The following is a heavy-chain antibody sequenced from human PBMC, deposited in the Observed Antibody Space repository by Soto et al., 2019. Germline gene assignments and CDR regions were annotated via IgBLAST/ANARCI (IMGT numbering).Heavy chain of an antibody. CDR2: IYPGDSDT. Sequence: RGESLKISCKGSGYSFTSYWIGWVRQMPGKGLEWMGIIYPGDSDTRYSPSFQGQVTISADKSISTAYLQWSSLKASDTAMYYCARYLKGATGTTNGAFDIWGQGTMVTVSS. V-gene: IGHV5-51*01. D-gene: IGHD1-1*01. J-gene: IGHJ3*02. CDR1: GYSFTSYW. CDR3: ARYLKGATGTTNGAFDI.